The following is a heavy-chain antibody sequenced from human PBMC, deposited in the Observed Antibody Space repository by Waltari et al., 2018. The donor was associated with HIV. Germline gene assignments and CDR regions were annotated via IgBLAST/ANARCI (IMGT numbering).Heavy chain of an antibody. V-gene: IGHV1-8*02. CDR3: ARNSSAKGNRYFYYGLDV. CDR2: MNPNSGNT. CDR1: GYILLTFY. D-gene: IGHD3-22*01. J-gene: IGHJ6*02. Sequence: QVHLVQSGPEVKRPGASVKISCTGYGYILLTFYVNWVRQAAGQGPEWLGWMNPNSGNTASPYIFEERVTMTRDVSTDTAYMEMSGLTPEDTAIYYCARNSSAKGNRYFYYGLDVWGQGTPVTV.